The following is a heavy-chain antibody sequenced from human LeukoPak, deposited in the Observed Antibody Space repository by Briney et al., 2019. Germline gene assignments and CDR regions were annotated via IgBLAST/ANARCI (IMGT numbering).Heavy chain of an antibody. CDR2: VYYSGKT. V-gene: IGHV4-59*12. CDR1: GGSIGSYY. CDR3: ARDGPWGDCDN. J-gene: IGHJ4*02. D-gene: IGHD2-21*02. Sequence: SETLSLTCSVSGGSIGSYYWSWIRQSPGKGLEWIGHVYYSGKTNYNPSLTSRVTISVDTFKDQFSLKLSSVTAADTAVYYCARDGPWGDCDNWGQGTLVTVSS.